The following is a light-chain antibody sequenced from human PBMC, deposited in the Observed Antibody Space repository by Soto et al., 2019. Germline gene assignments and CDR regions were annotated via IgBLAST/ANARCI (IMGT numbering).Light chain of an antibody. V-gene: IGLV3-1*01. CDR1: KLGDKY. CDR3: QAWDSSIVV. Sequence: SYELTQPPSVSVSPGQTASITCSGDKLGDKYACWYQQKPGQSPVLVIYQDSKRPSGIPERFSGSNSGNTATLTISGTQAMDEADYYCQAWDSSIVVFGRGTKVTVL. CDR2: QDS. J-gene: IGLJ2*01.